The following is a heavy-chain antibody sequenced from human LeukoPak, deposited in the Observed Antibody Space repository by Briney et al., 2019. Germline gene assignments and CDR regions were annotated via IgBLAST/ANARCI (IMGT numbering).Heavy chain of an antibody. D-gene: IGHD6-13*01. CDR2: INAGNGNT. CDR1: GYTFTSYA. CDR3: ARVRQQLVPDY. V-gene: IGHV1-3*01. Sequence: ASVKVSCKASGYTFTSYAMHWARQAPGQRLEWMGWINAGNGNTKYSQKFQGRVTITRDTSASTAYMELSSLRSEDTAVYYCARVRQQLVPDYWGQGTLVTVSS. J-gene: IGHJ4*02.